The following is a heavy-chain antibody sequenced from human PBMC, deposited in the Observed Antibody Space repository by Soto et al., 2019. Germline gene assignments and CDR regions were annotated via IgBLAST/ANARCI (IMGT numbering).Heavy chain of an antibody. CDR1: GDTFNSYA. Sequence: QVQLVQSGAEVKKPGSSVKVSCKASGDTFNSYAFTWVRQAPGQGLEWMGGIIPMSGTTNYAQNFQGRVTITADESTRTAYMELSSLRSEDTAVYYCARDYFYCSDGVCRHDAFDIWGQGTMVTVSS. V-gene: IGHV1-69*01. J-gene: IGHJ3*02. D-gene: IGHD2-8*01. CDR2: IIPMSGTT. CDR3: ARDYFYCSDGVCRHDAFDI.